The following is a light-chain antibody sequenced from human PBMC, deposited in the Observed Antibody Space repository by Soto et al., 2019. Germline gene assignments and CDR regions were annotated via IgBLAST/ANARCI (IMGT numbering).Light chain of an antibody. Sequence: EIVLTQSPGTLSLSPGERATLSCRASQSVSSSYLAWYQQKPGQAPRLLIYGASSRATGIPDRFSGSGFGTDFTLTISRLEPEDFAVYYCQQYGSSTITFGQGTQLEIK. CDR3: QQYGSSTIT. V-gene: IGKV3-20*01. J-gene: IGKJ5*01. CDR1: QSVSSSY. CDR2: GAS.